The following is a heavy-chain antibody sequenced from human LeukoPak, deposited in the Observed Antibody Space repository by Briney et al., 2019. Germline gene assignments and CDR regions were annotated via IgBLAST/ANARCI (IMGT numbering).Heavy chain of an antibody. CDR1: GDSISTSNSY. CDR3: ARQDSSGANFDY. Sequence: SETLSLTCTVSGDSISTSNSYWGWIRQPPGKGLEWIGSIYYSGNTYYNASLKSRVTISVDTSKNQFSLKPTSVTAADTAVYYCARQDSSGANFDYWGQGTLVTVSS. CDR2: IYYSGNT. D-gene: IGHD3-22*01. J-gene: IGHJ4*02. V-gene: IGHV4-39*01.